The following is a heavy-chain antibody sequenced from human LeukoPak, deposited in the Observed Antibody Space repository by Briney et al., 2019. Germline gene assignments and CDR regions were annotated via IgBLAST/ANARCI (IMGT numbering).Heavy chain of an antibody. CDR2: INHSGST. V-gene: IGHV4-34*01. CDR3: ARPNYDSSGYYGGSYYFDY. D-gene: IGHD3-22*01. J-gene: IGHJ4*02. CDR1: GVSFSGYY. Sequence: PSETLSLTCAVYGVSFSGYYWSWIRQPPGKGLEWIGEINHSGSTNYNPSLKSRVTISVDTSKNQFSLKLSSVTAADTAVYYCARPNYDSSGYYGGSYYFDYWGQGTLVTVSS.